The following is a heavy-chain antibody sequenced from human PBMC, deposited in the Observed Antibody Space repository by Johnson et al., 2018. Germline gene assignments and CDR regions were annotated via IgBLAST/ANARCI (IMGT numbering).Heavy chain of an antibody. CDR3: ATDPQLEPTYAFDI. D-gene: IGHD1-1*01. CDR2: ISYDGSSK. V-gene: IGHV3-30-3*01. CDR1: ALTLSDYA. J-gene: IGHJ3*02. Sequence: VQLGVSGGGVVQPGLSLRLRCAASALTLSDYAMHWVRQAPGKGLDWMAVISYDGSSKYYADSVRGRFTISRDNSKNKLYLQMNSLRTEDSAIYYCATDPQLEPTYAFDIWGQGTMVTVSS.